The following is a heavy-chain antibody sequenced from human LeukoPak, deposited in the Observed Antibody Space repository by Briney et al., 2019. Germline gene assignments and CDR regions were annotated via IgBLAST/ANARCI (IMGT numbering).Heavy chain of an antibody. CDR1: GGSIRSSH. CDR2: IYTIEST. J-gene: IGHJ2*01. V-gene: IGHV4-4*07. Sequence: SETLLLSSSVPGGSIRSSHWSSIRQPAGKGLEWIERIYTIESTNYNPSLKSRVTMSVDTSKNQFSLKLSSVTAADTAVYYCARARGLLWFGELSGPNWYFDLWGRGTLVTVSS. D-gene: IGHD3-10*01. CDR3: ARARGLLWFGELSGPNWYFDL.